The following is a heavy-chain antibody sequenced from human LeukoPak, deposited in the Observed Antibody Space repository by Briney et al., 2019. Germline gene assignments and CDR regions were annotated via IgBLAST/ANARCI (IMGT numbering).Heavy chain of an antibody. CDR2: ISTSSSYI. D-gene: IGHD6-19*01. CDR1: GFTFSSYN. V-gene: IGHV3-21*01. Sequence: GGSLRLSCTASGFTFSSYNMNWVLQAPGKGLEWVSSISTSSSYIYFADSVKGRFTISRNNAKNSPYLQMNSLRAEDTAVYYCARDIQTVAGSSSNFHYWGQGTLVTVSS. J-gene: IGHJ4*02. CDR3: ARDIQTVAGSSSNFHY.